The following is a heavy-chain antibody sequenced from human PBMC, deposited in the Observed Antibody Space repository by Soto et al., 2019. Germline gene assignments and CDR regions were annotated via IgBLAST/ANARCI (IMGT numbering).Heavy chain of an antibody. V-gene: IGHV3-30*18. D-gene: IGHD6-19*01. CDR3: AKEVAVAGDFDY. Sequence: GGSLRLSCVASGFIFSSYGIHWVRQAPGKGLEWVAVISSDGNTKYYADSVKGRFTISRDNSKNTLYLQMDSLRPEDTAVYYCAKEVAVAGDFDYWGHGTLVTVSS. J-gene: IGHJ4*01. CDR2: ISSDGNTK. CDR1: GFIFSSYG.